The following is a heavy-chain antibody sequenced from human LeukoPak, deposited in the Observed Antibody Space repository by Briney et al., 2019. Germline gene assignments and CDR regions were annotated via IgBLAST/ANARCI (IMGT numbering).Heavy chain of an antibody. Sequence: AGGSLRPSCAASGFTFSSYSMNWVRQAPGKGLERVAVIWYDGSNKYYADSVKGRFTISRDNSKNTLHLQMNSLRAEDTAVYYCAKDGGYCSGGSCYSGAEYFQHWGQGTLVTVSS. CDR3: AKDGGYCSGGSCYSGAEYFQH. V-gene: IGHV3-33*06. J-gene: IGHJ1*01. CDR1: GFTFSSYS. D-gene: IGHD2-15*01. CDR2: IWYDGSNK.